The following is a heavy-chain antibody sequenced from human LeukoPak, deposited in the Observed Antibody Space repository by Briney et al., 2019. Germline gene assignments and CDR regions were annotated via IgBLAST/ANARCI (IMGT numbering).Heavy chain of an antibody. J-gene: IGHJ4*02. CDR1: GFTFSSYG. V-gene: IGHV3-23*01. Sequence: HSGGSLRLSCAVSGFTFSSYGMSWVRQAPGKGLEWVSAISGSGGSTYYADSVKGRFTISRDNSKNTLYLQMNSLRAEDTAVYYCAKGLARPYYFDYWGQGTLVTVSS. D-gene: IGHD6-19*01. CDR3: AKGLARPYYFDY. CDR2: ISGSGGST.